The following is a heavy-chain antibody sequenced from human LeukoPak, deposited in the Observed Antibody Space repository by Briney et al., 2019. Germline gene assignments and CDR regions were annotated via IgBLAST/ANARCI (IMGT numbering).Heavy chain of an antibody. V-gene: IGHV4-4*09. CDR3: ARIDGYQTTNWFDP. D-gene: IGHD3-22*01. J-gene: IGHJ5*02. CDR2: IYTSGST. Sequence: SETLSLTCTVSGGSISSYYWSWIRQPPGKGLEWIGYIYTSGSTNYNPSLKSRVTISVDTFKNQFSLKLSSVTAADTAVYYCARIDGYQTTNWFDPWGQGTLVTVSS. CDR1: GGSISSYY.